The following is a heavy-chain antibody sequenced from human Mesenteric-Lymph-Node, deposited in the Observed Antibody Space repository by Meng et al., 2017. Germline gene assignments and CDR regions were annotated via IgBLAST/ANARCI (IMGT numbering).Heavy chain of an antibody. CDR3: AKDLEGIAAAGTHWIIDNWFDP. Sequence: GESLKISCSASGFTFSSYAMSWVRQAPGKGLELVSAISGSGGSTYYADPVKGRFTISRDNSKNTLYLQMNSLRAEDTAVYYCAKDLEGIAAAGTHWIIDNWFDPWGQGTLVTVSS. CDR2: ISGSGGST. D-gene: IGHD6-13*01. J-gene: IGHJ5*02. V-gene: IGHV3-23*01. CDR1: GFTFSSYA.